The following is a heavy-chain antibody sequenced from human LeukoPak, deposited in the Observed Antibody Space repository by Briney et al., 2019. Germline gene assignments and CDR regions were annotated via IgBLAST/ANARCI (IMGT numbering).Heavy chain of an antibody. CDR2: IYHSGST. J-gene: IGHJ4*02. CDR3: AREVGSGYPYYFDY. Sequence: SETLSLTCAVSGYSISSGYYWGWIRQPPGKGLEWIGSIYHSGSTYYNPSLKGRVTISVDTSKNQFSLKLSSVTAADTAVYYCAREVGSGYPYYFDYWGQGTLVTVSS. CDR1: GYSISSGYY. V-gene: IGHV4-38-2*02. D-gene: IGHD3-3*01.